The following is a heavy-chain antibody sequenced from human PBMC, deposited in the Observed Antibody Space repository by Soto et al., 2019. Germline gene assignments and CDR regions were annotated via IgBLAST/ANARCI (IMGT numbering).Heavy chain of an antibody. J-gene: IGHJ4*02. CDR2: LDQDGSER. V-gene: IGHV3-7*01. Sequence: EVQLVESGGGLVQPGGSLRLSCAASGFTFSTYWMTWVRRPPGKGLEWVANLDQDGSERDYVDSVRGRFTISRDNAKNSLYLQMKSLRAEDTAVYYCVCGGNFFVYWGQGTLVTVSP. CDR3: VCGGNFFVY. CDR1: GFTFSTYW. D-gene: IGHD3-16*01.